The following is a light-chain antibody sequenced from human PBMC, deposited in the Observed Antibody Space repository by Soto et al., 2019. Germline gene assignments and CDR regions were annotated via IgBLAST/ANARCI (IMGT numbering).Light chain of an antibody. CDR3: NSYAGSNIV. CDR2: EVT. V-gene: IGLV2-8*01. Sequence: QSALTQPPSASGSPGQSVTISCTGTNSDVGGYNYVSWYQQHPGKAPKLMIYEVTKRPSGVPDRFSGSKSGNTASLTVSGFQAEDEADYYCNSYAGSNIVFGTGTKLTVL. CDR1: NSDVGGYNY. J-gene: IGLJ1*01.